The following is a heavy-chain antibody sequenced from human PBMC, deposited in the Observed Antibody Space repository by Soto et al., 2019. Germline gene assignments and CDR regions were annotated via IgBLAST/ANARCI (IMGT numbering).Heavy chain of an antibody. CDR2: ISKSSSLI. Sequence: EVQLVESGGGLVKPGGSLRLSCVGSGFIFSSFTMTWVRQAPGMGLQYLASISKSSSLIYYADSVRGRFTISRDNAQNSVFLQMNSLRAEDTAVYFCARDSHNRQQGMDVWGHGTTVTVSS. J-gene: IGHJ6*02. CDR3: ARDSHNRQQGMDV. D-gene: IGHD1-1*01. V-gene: IGHV3-21*01. CDR1: GFIFSSFT.